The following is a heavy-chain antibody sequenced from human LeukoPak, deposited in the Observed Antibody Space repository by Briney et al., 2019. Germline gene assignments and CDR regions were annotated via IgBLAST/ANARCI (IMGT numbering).Heavy chain of an antibody. CDR1: GGSFSGYY. D-gene: IGHD4-23*01. J-gene: IGHJ4*02. CDR3: ATRYDYGGN. Sequence: SETLSLACAVYGGSFSGYYWSWIRQPPGKGLEWIGEINHSGSTNYNPSLKSRVTISVDTSKNQFSLKLSSVTAADTAVYYCATRYDYGGNWGQGTLVTVSS. V-gene: IGHV4-34*01. CDR2: INHSGST.